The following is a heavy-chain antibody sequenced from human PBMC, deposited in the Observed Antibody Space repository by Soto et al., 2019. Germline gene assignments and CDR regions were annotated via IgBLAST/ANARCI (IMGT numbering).Heavy chain of an antibody. J-gene: IGHJ4*02. CDR2: ISYDGSNK. V-gene: IGHV3-30*18. CDR1: GFAFSSYG. Sequence: RLSCAASGFAFSSYGMHWVRQAPGKGLEWVAVISYDGSNKYYADSVKGRFTISRDNSKNTLYLQMNSLRAEDTAVYYCAKDLFSYYGSGSPLDYWGQGTLFTVSS. D-gene: IGHD3-10*01. CDR3: AKDLFSYYGSGSPLDY.